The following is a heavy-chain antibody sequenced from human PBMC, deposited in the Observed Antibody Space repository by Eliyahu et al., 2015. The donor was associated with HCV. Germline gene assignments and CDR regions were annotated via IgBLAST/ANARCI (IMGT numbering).Heavy chain of an antibody. Sequence: TCGVYGGSFSGYYWSWIRQPPGKGLEWIGEINHSGSTNYNPSLKSRVTITVNHAKNPFSLNLTSVTLADTAVYYCARGDIVVVASTEYFQHWGQGTVVIVSS. V-gene: IGHV4-34*01. CDR1: GGSFSGYY. D-gene: IGHD2-15*01. CDR2: INHSGST. J-gene: IGHJ1*01. CDR3: ARGDIVVVASTEYFQH.